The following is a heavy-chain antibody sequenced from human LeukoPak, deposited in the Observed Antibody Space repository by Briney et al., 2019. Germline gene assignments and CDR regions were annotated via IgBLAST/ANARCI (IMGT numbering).Heavy chain of an antibody. V-gene: IGHV3-30*18. D-gene: IGHD3-22*01. J-gene: IGHJ3*02. CDR1: GYTFSSYG. Sequence: GGSLRLSCAASGYTFSSYGMHWVRQAPGKGLEWVAVISYDGSNKYCADSVKGRFTISRDNSKNTLYLQMNSLRAEDTAVYYCAKDDGGYYYDSSGLGAFDIWGQGTMVTVSS. CDR3: AKDDGGYYYDSSGLGAFDI. CDR2: ISYDGSNK.